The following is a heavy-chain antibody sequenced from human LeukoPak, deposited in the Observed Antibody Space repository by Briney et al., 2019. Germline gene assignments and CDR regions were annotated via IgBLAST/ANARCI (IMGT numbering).Heavy chain of an antibody. CDR2: ISWNSGSI. Sequence: GGSLRLSCAASGFTFDDYAMHWVRQAPGKGLEWVSGISWNSGSIGYADSVKGRFTISRDNAKNSLYLQMSSLRAEDTALYYRAKGDDYYYYYYMDVWGKGTTVTVSS. J-gene: IGHJ6*03. CDR1: GFTFDDYA. V-gene: IGHV3-9*01. CDR3: AKGDDYYYYYYMDV.